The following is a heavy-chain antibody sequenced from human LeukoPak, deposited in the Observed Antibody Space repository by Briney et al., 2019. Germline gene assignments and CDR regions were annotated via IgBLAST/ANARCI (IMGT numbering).Heavy chain of an antibody. CDR2: FDPEDGET. V-gene: IGHV1-24*01. CDR1: GYTLTELS. D-gene: IGHD3-10*01. Sequence: GASVKVSCKVSGYTLTELSMHWVRQAPGKGLEWMGGFDPEDGETIYAQKFQGRVTMTEATSTDTAYMELSSLRSEDTAVYYCATIPGYYGSGSGGVYWGQGTLVTVSS. CDR3: ATIPGYYGSGSGGVY. J-gene: IGHJ4*02.